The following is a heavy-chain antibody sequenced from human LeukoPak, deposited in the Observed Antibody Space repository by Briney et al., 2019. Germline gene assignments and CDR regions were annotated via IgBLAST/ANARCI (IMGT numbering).Heavy chain of an antibody. Sequence: SETLSLTCAVSGGSISSGDYSWSWIRQPPGKGLEWIGYIYHSGSTYYNPSLKSRVTISVDRSKNQFSLKLSSVTAADTAVYYCVRDRELNYWGQGILVTVSS. CDR2: IYHSGST. V-gene: IGHV4-30-2*01. D-gene: IGHD5-24*01. CDR3: VRDRELNY. CDR1: GGSISSGDYS. J-gene: IGHJ4*02.